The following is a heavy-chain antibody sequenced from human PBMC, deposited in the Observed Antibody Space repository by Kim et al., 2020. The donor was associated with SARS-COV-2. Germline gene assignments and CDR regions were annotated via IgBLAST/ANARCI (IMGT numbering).Heavy chain of an antibody. J-gene: IGHJ4*02. CDR3: AKVIGAISGSHHGPFDY. CDR2: ISGDGGST. Sequence: GGSLRLSCAASGFTFDDYAMHWVRQAPGKGLEWVSLISGDGGSTYYADSVKGRFTISRDNSKNSLYLQMNSLRTEDTALYYCAKVIGAISGSHHGPFDYWCQGTLVTVSS. CDR1: GFTFDDYA. V-gene: IGHV3-43*02. D-gene: IGHD3-10*01.